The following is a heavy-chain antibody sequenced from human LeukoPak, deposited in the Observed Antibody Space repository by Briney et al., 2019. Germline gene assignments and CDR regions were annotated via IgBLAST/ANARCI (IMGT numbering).Heavy chain of an antibody. Sequence: SETLSLTCGVSGGSFSGYYWSWIRQSPGKGLEWIGEFIHSGSINYNPSLKSRVTISLDTSTNHFSLKLSSVTAADTAVYYCARGIYYYGSGSYSAYYFDYWGQGTLVTVSS. D-gene: IGHD3-10*01. CDR3: ARGIYYYGSGSYSAYYFDY. J-gene: IGHJ4*02. CDR2: FIHSGSI. V-gene: IGHV4-34*01. CDR1: GGSFSGYY.